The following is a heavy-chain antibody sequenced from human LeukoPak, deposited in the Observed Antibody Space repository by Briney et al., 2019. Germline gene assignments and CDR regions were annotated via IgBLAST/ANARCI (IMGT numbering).Heavy chain of an antibody. D-gene: IGHD1-14*01. CDR2: INPRSYAT. Sequence: ASVKVSCKASGYNFHDYDIHWMRQAPGQGLEWMGRINPRSYATTYKHPFLGRVTMTGDTSLNTVYMELSWLTYDDTAVYFCAQDGPGTNDHWGQGTLVAVSS. CDR3: AQDGPGTNDH. J-gene: IGHJ4*02. V-gene: IGHV1-2*06. CDR1: GYNFHDYD.